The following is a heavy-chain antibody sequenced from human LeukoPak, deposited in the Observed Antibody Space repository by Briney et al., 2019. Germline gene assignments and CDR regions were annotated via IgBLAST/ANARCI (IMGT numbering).Heavy chain of an antibody. Sequence: SETLSLTCAVYGGSFNSYYWSWIRQPPGRGLESIGEINHSGNTNYYPSLKSRVTISEDTPKNQFSLKLGSVTAADTAVYYSARSGGGYGEGGGHYYYYMDAWGKGTTVIVSS. CDR1: GGSFNSYY. CDR2: INHSGNT. D-gene: IGHD6-25*01. V-gene: IGHV4-34*01. CDR3: ARSGGGYGEGGGHYYYYMDA. J-gene: IGHJ6*03.